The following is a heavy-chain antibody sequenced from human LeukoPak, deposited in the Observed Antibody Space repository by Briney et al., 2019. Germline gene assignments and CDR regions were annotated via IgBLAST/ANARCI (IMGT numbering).Heavy chain of an antibody. CDR1: GGSISSSSYY. D-gene: IGHD1-26*01. J-gene: IGHJ4*02. V-gene: IGHV4-39*01. Sequence: PSETLSLTCTVSGGSISSSSYYWGWIRQPPGKGLEWIGRIYYSGSTYYNPSLKSRVTISVDTSKNQFSLKLSSVTAADTAVYYCARQDPKWGDPLDYWGQGTLVTVSS. CDR2: IYYSGST. CDR3: ARQDPKWGDPLDY.